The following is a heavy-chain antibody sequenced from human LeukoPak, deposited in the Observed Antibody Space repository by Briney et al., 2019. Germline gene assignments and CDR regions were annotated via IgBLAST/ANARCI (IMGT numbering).Heavy chain of an antibody. CDR2: ISGSGGNR. D-gene: IGHD3-22*01. CDR1: GFTFSTYS. J-gene: IGHJ3*02. V-gene: IGHV3-23*01. Sequence: PGGSLRLSCAASGFTFSTYSMNWVRQAPGKGLEWVSSISGSGGNRYYADSVKGRFTISRDNSKNTLYLQMNSLRVEDTAVYYCAKSWNYYDSSGDDALDIWGQGTMVTVSS. CDR3: AKSWNYYDSSGDDALDI.